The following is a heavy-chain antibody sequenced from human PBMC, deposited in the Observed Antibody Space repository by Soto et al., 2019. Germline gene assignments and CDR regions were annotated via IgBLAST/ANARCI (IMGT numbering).Heavy chain of an antibody. V-gene: IGHV4-59*07. Sequence: SDTLSLTCSVSGRSISGSYWTWIAKSPGKGLEWLGYVYYTGSTNYSPSLRSRVSISVDTSKNEFSLRLSSVTAADTAVYFCVRSVAVPGAHIDYWGQGTQATVSP. J-gene: IGHJ4*02. CDR1: GRSISGSY. CDR3: VRSVAVPGAHIDY. D-gene: IGHD6-19*01. CDR2: VYYTGST.